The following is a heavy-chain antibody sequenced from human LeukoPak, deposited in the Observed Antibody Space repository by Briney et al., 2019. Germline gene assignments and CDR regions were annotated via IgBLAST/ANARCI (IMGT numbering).Heavy chain of an antibody. J-gene: IGHJ4*02. V-gene: IGHV4-4*07. D-gene: IGHD3-22*01. CDR2: IYTSGST. CDR3: ARSIDYYDSSGPDY. CDR1: GGSISSYY. Sequence: SETLSLTCTVSGGSISSYYWSWIRQPAGKGLEWIGRIYTSGSTNYNPSLKSRVTMSVDTSKNQFSLKLSTVTAADTAVYYCARSIDYYDSSGPDYWGQGTLVTVSS.